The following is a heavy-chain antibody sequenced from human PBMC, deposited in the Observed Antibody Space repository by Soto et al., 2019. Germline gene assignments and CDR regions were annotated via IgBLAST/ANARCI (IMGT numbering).Heavy chain of an antibody. CDR3: ARGNRVFGVQTFWGSLDP. V-gene: IGHV4-61*01. CDR2: IYYSGST. Sequence: LSLTCTVSGDSVNSDNYYWSWIRQPPGRRLEWIGFIYYSGSTNYSPSLKSRATISADTSKNQFSLKLTSVTAADTAIYYCARGNRVFGVQTFWGSLDPWGQGTQVTVSS. J-gene: IGHJ5*02. D-gene: IGHD3-3*01. CDR1: GDSVNSDNYY.